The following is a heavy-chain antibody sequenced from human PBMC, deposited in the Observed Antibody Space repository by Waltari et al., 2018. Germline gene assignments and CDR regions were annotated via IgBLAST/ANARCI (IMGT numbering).Heavy chain of an antibody. D-gene: IGHD5-12*01. V-gene: IGHV4-59*12. Sequence: QVQLQESGPGLVKPSETLSLICHVPGDSMNTYYWSGIRQPPGKGLEWIGYVYYSGNTNYNPSLKSRVTMSVDTSKNQFSLKLTSLTAADTAIYYCARGGGPIRVPFDYWGQGTLVTVSP. CDR2: VYYSGNT. CDR1: GDSMNTYY. CDR3: ARGGGPIRVPFDY. J-gene: IGHJ4*02.